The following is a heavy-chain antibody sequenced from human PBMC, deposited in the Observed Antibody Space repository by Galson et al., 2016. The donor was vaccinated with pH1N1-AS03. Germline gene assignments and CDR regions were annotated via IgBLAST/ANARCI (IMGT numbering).Heavy chain of an antibody. CDR1: GGSVTRGGFF. CDR3: ARGVKGDCGRELCYSGMDV. J-gene: IGHJ6*02. Sequence: TLSLTCTVAGGSVTRGGFFWSWIRQPAGKALERMGRLLPSGTTNYNPSFKSRVTMSMDTSKNRFSLELHSVTAADTAIYYCARGVKGDCGRELCYSGMDVWGQGATVTVSS. CDR2: LLPSGTT. V-gene: IGHV4-61*02. D-gene: IGHD2-21*01.